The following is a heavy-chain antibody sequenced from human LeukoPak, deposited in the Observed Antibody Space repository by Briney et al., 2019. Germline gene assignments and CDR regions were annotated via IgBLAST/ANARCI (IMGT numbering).Heavy chain of an antibody. Sequence: GGSLRLSCAASGFTFSSYSMNWVRQAPGKGLEWVSSISSSSSYIYYADSVRGRFTISRDNAKNSLYLQMNSLRAEDTAVYYCARDYGSGSYHVDYWGQGTLVTVSS. D-gene: IGHD3-10*01. CDR3: ARDYGSGSYHVDY. J-gene: IGHJ4*02. V-gene: IGHV3-21*01. CDR2: ISSSSSYI. CDR1: GFTFSSYS.